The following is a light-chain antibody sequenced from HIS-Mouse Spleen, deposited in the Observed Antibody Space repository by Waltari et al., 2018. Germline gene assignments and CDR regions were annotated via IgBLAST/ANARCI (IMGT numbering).Light chain of an antibody. CDR2: QDS. CDR1: QLGDKY. Sequence: SYELTQPPPVSVSPGQTASITCSGYQLGDKYACWYQQRPGQSPVLVIFQDSKRPSGIPERFSGSNSGNTATLTISGTQAMDEADYYCQAWDSSTVVFGGGTKLTVL. J-gene: IGLJ2*01. CDR3: QAWDSSTVV. V-gene: IGLV3-1*01.